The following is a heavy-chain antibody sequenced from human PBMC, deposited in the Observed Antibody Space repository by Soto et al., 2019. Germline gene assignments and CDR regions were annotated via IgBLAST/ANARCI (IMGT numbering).Heavy chain of an antibody. D-gene: IGHD4-4*01. CDR2: ISYDGSVK. J-gene: IGHJ4*02. CDR3: AKPSEPYSAPYYVDS. CDR1: GFTFSNG. Sequence: QVQLVESGGGVVQPGRSLRLSCAAAGFTFSNGMHWVRQAPGKGLEWVAVISYDGSVKYFGDSVKGRFTISRDNSQHTLFLQMSSMRAEDTAVYYCAKPSEPYSAPYYVDSWGQGTLFTVSS. V-gene: IGHV3-30*18.